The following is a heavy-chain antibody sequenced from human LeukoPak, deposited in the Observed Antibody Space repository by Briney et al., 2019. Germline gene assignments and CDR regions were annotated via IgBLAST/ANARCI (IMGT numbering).Heavy chain of an antibody. CDR3: ARDLGGTGNLELELRRSSGYLLFDY. V-gene: IGHV1-2*02. D-gene: IGHD1-7*01. Sequence: GASVKVSCKASGYTFTGYYMHWVRQAPGQGLEWMGWINPNSGGTNYAQKFQGRVTMTRDTSISTAYMELSRLRSDDTAVYYCARDLGGTGNLELELRRSSGYLLFDYWGQGTLVTVSS. J-gene: IGHJ4*02. CDR2: INPNSGGT. CDR1: GYTFTGYY.